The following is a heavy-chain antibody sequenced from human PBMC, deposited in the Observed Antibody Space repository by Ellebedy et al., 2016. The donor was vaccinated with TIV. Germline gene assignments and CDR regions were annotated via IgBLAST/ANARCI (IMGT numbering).Heavy chain of an antibody. CDR2: VYYSGST. CDR3: ARKEVTATAFDY. Sequence: MPSETLSLTCNVSGGSVRSGTNYWSWIRQPPGKGLEWIGYVYYSGSTKYNPSLKSRVTISVDTSKNQFSLKLSSVTAADTAVYYCARKEVTATAFDYWGQGTLVTVSS. J-gene: IGHJ4*02. D-gene: IGHD2-21*02. CDR1: GGSVRSGTNY. V-gene: IGHV4-61*01.